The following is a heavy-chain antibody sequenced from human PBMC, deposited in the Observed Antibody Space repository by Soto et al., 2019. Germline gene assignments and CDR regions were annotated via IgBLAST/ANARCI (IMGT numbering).Heavy chain of an antibody. J-gene: IGHJ4*02. V-gene: IGHV3-33*01. CDR2: IWYDGSNK. CDR3: ARDPSRLNYFDY. CDR1: GFTFSSYG. Sequence: GGSLRLSCAASGFTFSSYGMHWVRQAPGKGLEWVAVIWYDGSNKYYADSVKGRFTISRDNSKNTLYLQMNSLRAEDTAVYYCARDPSRLNYFDYWGQGTLVTVSS. D-gene: IGHD2-21*02.